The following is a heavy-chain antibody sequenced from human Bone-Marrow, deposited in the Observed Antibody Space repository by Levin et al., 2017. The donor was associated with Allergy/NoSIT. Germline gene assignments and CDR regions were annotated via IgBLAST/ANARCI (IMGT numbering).Heavy chain of an antibody. V-gene: IGHV4-59*11. CDR1: GGSISGHY. CDR2: VSHSGST. CDR3: ARFATGVDWFDP. Sequence: ASETLSLTCTVSGGSISGHYWSWIRQPPGLGLEWIGYVSHSGSTNYNFSLKSRVTISVDASKNEFSLELNSVTAADTAVYYCARFATGVDWFDPWGQGTLVTVSS. D-gene: IGHD1-14*01. J-gene: IGHJ5*02.